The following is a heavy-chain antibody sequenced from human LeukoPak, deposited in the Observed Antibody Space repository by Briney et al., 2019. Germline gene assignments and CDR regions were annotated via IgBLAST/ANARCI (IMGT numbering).Heavy chain of an antibody. CDR2: ISYDGSNK. Sequence: GGSLRLSCAASGFTFSSYAMSWVRQAPGKGLEWVAVISYDGSNKYYADSVKGRFTISRDNSKNTLYLQMNSLRAEDTAVYYCARTVGSGGSWTDYYYYYYGMDVWGQGTTVTVSS. D-gene: IGHD2-15*01. V-gene: IGHV3-30*04. CDR3: ARTVGSGGSWTDYYYYYYGMDV. CDR1: GFTFSSYA. J-gene: IGHJ6*02.